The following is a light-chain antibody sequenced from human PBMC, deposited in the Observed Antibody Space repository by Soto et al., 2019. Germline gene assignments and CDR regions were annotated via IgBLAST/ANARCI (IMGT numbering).Light chain of an antibody. J-gene: IGKJ2*01. CDR2: GAS. CDR1: QSISSSY. V-gene: IGKV3-20*01. Sequence: EIVLTQSPGTLSLSPGERATLSCRASQSISSSYLAWYQKKPGQAPRLLIYGASNRATGIPDSFSGSGSGTDFTLAINRLESEDFAVYYCQQYGSSSYTFGQGTKLDIK. CDR3: QQYGSSSYT.